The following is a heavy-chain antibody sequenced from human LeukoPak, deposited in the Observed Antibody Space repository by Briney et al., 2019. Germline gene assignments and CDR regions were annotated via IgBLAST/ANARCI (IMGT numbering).Heavy chain of an antibody. J-gene: IGHJ4*02. CDR3: ARVSHIFVCGGDCYSGLPDY. V-gene: IGHV3-7*01. Sequence: GGSLRLSCAASGFTFSSYWMSWVRQAPGKGLEWVANIKQDGSEKYYVDSVKGRFTISRDNAKNSLYLQMNSLRAEDTAVYYCARVSHIFVCGGDCYSGLPDYWGQGTLVTVSS. CDR1: GFTFSSYW. D-gene: IGHD2-21*02. CDR2: IKQDGSEK.